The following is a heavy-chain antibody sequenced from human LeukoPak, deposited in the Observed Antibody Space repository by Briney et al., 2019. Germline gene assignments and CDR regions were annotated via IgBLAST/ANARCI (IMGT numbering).Heavy chain of an antibody. CDR3: ARPLGGISGGKCCELDY. D-gene: IGHD2-15*01. CDR2: INPNSGGT. J-gene: IGHJ4*02. Sequence: ASVKVSCKASGYTFTDYNMHWVRQAPGQGLEWMGWINPNSGGTNYAQKFQGRVTMTRDTSISTAYIELTRLRSDDTAVYYCARPLGGISGGKCCELDYWGQGTLVTVSS. V-gene: IGHV1-2*02. CDR1: GYTFTDYN.